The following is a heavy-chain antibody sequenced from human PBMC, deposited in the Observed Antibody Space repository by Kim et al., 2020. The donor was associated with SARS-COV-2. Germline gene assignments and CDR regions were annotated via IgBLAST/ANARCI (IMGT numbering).Heavy chain of an antibody. V-gene: IGHV3-66*01. J-gene: IGHJ6*02. CDR1: GFTVSSNY. Sequence: GGSLRLSCAASGFTVSSNYMSWVRQAPVKGLEWVSVIYSGGSTYYADTVKGRFTISIDNSKNTLYLQMNSLRAEDTAVYYCAGEGSWYGYYYGMDVWGQGTTVAVSS. D-gene: IGHD6-13*01. CDR2: IYSGGST. CDR3: AGEGSWYGYYYGMDV.